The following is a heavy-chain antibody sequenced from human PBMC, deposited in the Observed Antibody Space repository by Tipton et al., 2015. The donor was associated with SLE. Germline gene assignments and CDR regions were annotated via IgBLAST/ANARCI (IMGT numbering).Heavy chain of an antibody. CDR1: GASISSENYY. J-gene: IGHJ2*01. Sequence: TLSLTCTVSGASISSENYYWSWIRQPAGKGPEWIGRISTSGSTNYNPSLRGRVTISVDSSRNQFSLKLTSVTAADTATYFCAREGSSTWYWYFDLWGRGTLVSVSS. V-gene: IGHV4-61*02. D-gene: IGHD6-13*01. CDR3: AREGSSTWYWYFDL. CDR2: ISTSGST.